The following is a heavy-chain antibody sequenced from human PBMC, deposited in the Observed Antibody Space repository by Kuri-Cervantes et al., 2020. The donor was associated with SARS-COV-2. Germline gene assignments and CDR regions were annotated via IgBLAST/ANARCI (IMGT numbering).Heavy chain of an antibody. V-gene: IGHV4-39*02. CDR2: IYYSGST. D-gene: IGHD6-19*01. J-gene: IGHJ6*02. CDR1: GGSISSSGYY. CDR3: AKDEQWLVHLYYYYGMDV. Sequence: GSLRLSCTVSGGSISSSGYYWGWIRQPPGKGLEWIGSIYYSGSTYYNPSLKSRVTISVDTFKNQFSLKLSSVTAADTTVYYCAKDEQWLVHLYYYYGMDVWGQGTTVTVSS.